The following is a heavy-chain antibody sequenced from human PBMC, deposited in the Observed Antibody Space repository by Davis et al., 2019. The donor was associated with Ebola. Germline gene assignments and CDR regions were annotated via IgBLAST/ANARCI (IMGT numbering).Heavy chain of an antibody. CDR1: GYSFTGFF. D-gene: IGHD1-1*01. CDR2: INPNTADA. V-gene: IGHV1-2*06. CDR3: ARAQFPTTSDH. Sequence: ASVKVSCKTYGYSFTGFFIHWVRQAPGQGLDWMGRINPNTADANYAEKFQDRITMTRDTSISTAYMEVGSLRSDDTAVYYCARAQFPTTSDHWGQGTLVTVSS. J-gene: IGHJ4*02.